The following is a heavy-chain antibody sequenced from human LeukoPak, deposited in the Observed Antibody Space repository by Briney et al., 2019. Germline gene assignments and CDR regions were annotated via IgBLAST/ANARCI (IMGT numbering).Heavy chain of an antibody. J-gene: IGHJ4*02. CDR2: ISGSGGAT. CDR1: GFTFNTYG. Sequence: GGSLRLSCAASGFTFNTYGMSWVRQAPGKGLEWVSGISGSGGATYYANSVKGRFTISRDDPHNTLYLQMNSLRAEDTAVYFCARGGVDYYGSGTYYLMYYFDYWGQGALVTVSS. D-gene: IGHD3-10*01. CDR3: ARGGVDYYGSGTYYLMYYFDY. V-gene: IGHV3-23*01.